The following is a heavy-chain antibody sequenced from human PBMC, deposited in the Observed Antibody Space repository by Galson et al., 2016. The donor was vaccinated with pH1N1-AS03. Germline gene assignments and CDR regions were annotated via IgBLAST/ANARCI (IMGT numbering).Heavy chain of an antibody. CDR2: NRYYGSSE. V-gene: IGHV3-33*01. J-gene: IGHJ4*02. Sequence: SLRLSCAASGFTLRTYDMHWVRQAPGKGLEWVGINRYYGSSEYYGDSMRGRISISRDNCQNPISLQMNSLRVEDTAVYYCVRGSGYYFDSWGQGTLVIVSS. CDR3: VRGSGYYFDS. CDR1: GFTLRTYD. D-gene: IGHD3-3*01.